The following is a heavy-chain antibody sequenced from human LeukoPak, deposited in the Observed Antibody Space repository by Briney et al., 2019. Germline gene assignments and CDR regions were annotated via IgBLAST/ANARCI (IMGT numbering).Heavy chain of an antibody. V-gene: IGHV5-51*01. J-gene: IGHJ4*02. CDR1: GYSFTSYW. Sequence: GESLKISCKGSGYSFTSYWIGWVRQMPGKGLEWMGIIYPGDSDTRYSPSFQGQVTISADKSISTAYLQWSSLKASDTAMYYCAGYPEAYCGGDCYYFDYWGQGTLVTVSS. CDR3: AGYPEAYCGGDCYYFDY. D-gene: IGHD2-21*01. CDR2: IYPGDSDT.